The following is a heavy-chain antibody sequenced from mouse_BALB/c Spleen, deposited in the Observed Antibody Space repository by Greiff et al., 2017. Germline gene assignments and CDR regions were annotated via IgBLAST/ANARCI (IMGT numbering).Heavy chain of an antibody. Sequence: EVKLVESGGGLVKPGGSLKLSCAASGFTFSSYAMSWVRQTPEKRLEWVATISSGGSYTYYPDSVKGRFTISRDNAKNTLYLQMSSLRSEDTAMYYCARQVIITTATCGYFDVWGAGTTVTVAS. CDR2: ISSGGSYT. CDR3: ARQVIITTATCGYFDV. D-gene: IGHD1-2*01. V-gene: IGHV5-9-3*01. J-gene: IGHJ1*01. CDR1: GFTFSSYA.